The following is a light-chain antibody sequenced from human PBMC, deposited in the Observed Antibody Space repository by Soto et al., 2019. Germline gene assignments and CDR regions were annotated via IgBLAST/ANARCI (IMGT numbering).Light chain of an antibody. CDR1: QSISSY. J-gene: IGKJ1*01. CDR3: QQSYSTPPT. CDR2: AAS. V-gene: IGKV1-39*01. Sequence: DIQMTQSPSSLSASVGDRVTITCRASQSISSYLNWYQQKPGKAPKLLIYAASSLQSGVPSRCSGSGSGTDFTLTISSLQPEDFATYYCQQSYSTPPTFGQGTKVDIK.